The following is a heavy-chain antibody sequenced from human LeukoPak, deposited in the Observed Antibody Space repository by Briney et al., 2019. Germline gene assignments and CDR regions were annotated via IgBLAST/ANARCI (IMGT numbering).Heavy chain of an antibody. CDR2: LNPNSGGT. D-gene: IGHD1-26*01. V-gene: IGHV1-2*05. CDR1: GYTFTGYY. Sequence: ASVKVSCKASGYTFTGYYMHWVRQAPAQGLEWMGRLNPNSGGTNYAQKFRGGVTTTRDTSISTAYMEMSRLRSDDTGVYYCARGRDSGSYFPLDAFDIWGQGTMVTVSS. J-gene: IGHJ3*02. CDR3: ARGRDSGSYFPLDAFDI.